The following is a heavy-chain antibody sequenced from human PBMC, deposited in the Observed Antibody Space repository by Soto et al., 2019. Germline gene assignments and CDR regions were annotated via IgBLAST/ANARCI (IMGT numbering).Heavy chain of an antibody. CDR2: IFYSGST. CDR1: GGSISSSSYY. V-gene: IGHV4-39*01. J-gene: IGHJ4*02. D-gene: IGHD3-22*01. CDR3: TRSSGFYSRFDF. Sequence: SETLSLTCTVSGGSISSSSYYWGWIRQPPGKGLEWIGSIFYSGSTYYNPSLKSRVTISVDTSKNQFSLKLTSVTAADTAVYYCTRSSGFYSRFDFWGQGTPVT.